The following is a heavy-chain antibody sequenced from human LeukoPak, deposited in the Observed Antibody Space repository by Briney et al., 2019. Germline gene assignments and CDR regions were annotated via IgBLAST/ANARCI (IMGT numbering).Heavy chain of an antibody. J-gene: IGHJ4*02. CDR3: ARVDYYDSSGYHRPSFDY. D-gene: IGHD3-22*01. Sequence: SETLSLTCTVSGGSISSGGYYWSWIRQHPGKGLEWIGYIYYSGSTYYNPPLKSRVTISVDTSKNQFSLKLSSVTAVDTAVYYCARVDYYDSSGYHRPSFDYWGQGTLVTVSS. CDR1: GGSISSGGYY. CDR2: IYYSGST. V-gene: IGHV4-31*03.